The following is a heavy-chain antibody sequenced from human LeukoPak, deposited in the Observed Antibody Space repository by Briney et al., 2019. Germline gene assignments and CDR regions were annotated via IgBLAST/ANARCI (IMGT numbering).Heavy chain of an antibody. CDR1: GYSISSGYD. V-gene: IGHV4-38-2*02. CDR3: ARDSWPEVVRFDY. D-gene: IGHD1-14*01. CDR2: IFHSGST. Sequence: SETLSLTCTVSGYSISSGYDWGWIRQPPGKGLEWIGNIFHSGSTYFNPSLKSRVTMSVDTSKNQFSLKLSSVTAADTAVYYCARDSWPEVVRFDYWGQGTLVTVSS. J-gene: IGHJ4*02.